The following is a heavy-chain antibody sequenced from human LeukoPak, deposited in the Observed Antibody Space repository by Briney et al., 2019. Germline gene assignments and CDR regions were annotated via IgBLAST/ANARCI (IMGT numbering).Heavy chain of an antibody. Sequence: KPSETLSLTCAVSGGSISSRYGYWGWIRQPPGKGLERIGSVYYSGTTYYNPSLKSRVIISVDTSKRQFSLRLSSVTAADTAVYYCANLGSTNGAIGDWGQGTRVIVSS. V-gene: IGHV4-39*01. CDR1: GGSISSRYGY. D-gene: IGHD2-8*01. J-gene: IGHJ4*02. CDR3: ANLGSTNGAIGD. CDR2: VYYSGTT.